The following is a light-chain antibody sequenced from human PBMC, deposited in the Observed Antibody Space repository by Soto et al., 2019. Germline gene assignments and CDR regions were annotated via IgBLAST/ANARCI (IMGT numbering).Light chain of an antibody. CDR2: GAS. V-gene: IGKV3-20*01. Sequence: ETVLTQSPGTLSFSPGERATLSCRASQSVSSSYLAWYQQKPGQAPRLLIYGASSRATGIPDRFSGSGSGTDFTLTISRLEPEDFAVYYCQQYGSSPFTFGGGTKVDI. J-gene: IGKJ4*01. CDR1: QSVSSSY. CDR3: QQYGSSPFT.